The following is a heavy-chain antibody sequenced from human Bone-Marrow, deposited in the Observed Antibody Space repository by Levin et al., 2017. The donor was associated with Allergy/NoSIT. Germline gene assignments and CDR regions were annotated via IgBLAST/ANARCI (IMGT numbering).Heavy chain of an antibody. D-gene: IGHD2-2*01. Sequence: PGGSLRLSCAASGFTFSDYYMSWIRQAPGKGLEWVSYISSSGSTIYYADSVKGRFTISRDNAKNSLYLQMNSLRAEDTAVYYCARDPLIYCSSTSCSDAFDIWGQGTMVTVSS. V-gene: IGHV3-11*01. CDR1: GFTFSDYY. CDR3: ARDPLIYCSSTSCSDAFDI. J-gene: IGHJ3*02. CDR2: ISSSGSTI.